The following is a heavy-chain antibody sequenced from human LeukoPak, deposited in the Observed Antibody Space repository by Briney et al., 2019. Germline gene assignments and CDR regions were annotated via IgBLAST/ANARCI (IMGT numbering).Heavy chain of an antibody. CDR2: ISGSGAST. CDR1: GFTFSSYS. V-gene: IGHV3-23*01. Sequence: PGGSLRLSCAASGFTFSSYSMNWVRQAPGKGLEWVSGISGSGASTYYADSVKGRFTISRDDSRNTLYLQMNSLRAEDTAVYYCARGVMVRGVNLDYWGQGTLVTVSS. D-gene: IGHD3-10*01. J-gene: IGHJ4*02. CDR3: ARGVMVRGVNLDY.